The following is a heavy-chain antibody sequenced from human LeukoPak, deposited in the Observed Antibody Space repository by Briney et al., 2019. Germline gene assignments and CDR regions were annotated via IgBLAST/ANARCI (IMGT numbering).Heavy chain of an antibody. D-gene: IGHD3-10*01. Sequence: PSETLSLTCTVSGGSISDYYWGWIRQPPGKGLEWIGYIYSTGNTNYNPSLKSRVTISVDTSKNQFSLKLSSVTAADTPVYYCARDRGFGGPFYYYYYMDVWGKGTTVTISS. CDR2: IYSTGNT. CDR3: ARDRGFGGPFYYYYYMDV. V-gene: IGHV4-4*08. CDR1: GGSISDYY. J-gene: IGHJ6*03.